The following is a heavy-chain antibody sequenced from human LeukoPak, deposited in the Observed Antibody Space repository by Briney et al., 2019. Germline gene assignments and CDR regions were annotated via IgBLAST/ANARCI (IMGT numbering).Heavy chain of an antibody. Sequence: GGSLRLSCAASGFSFSSSWMNWVRQAPGKGLEWVASMKQDGSEEYYVDSVKGRLTISRDNAKNSLYLQMNSLRAEDTAVYYCARDRGYSSFDYWGQGTLVTVSS. CDR3: ARDRGYSSFDY. D-gene: IGHD6-13*01. CDR2: MKQDGSEE. J-gene: IGHJ4*02. V-gene: IGHV3-7*01. CDR1: GFSFSSSW.